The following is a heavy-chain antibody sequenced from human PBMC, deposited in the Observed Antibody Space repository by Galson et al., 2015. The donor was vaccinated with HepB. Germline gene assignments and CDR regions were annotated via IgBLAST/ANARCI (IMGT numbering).Heavy chain of an antibody. Sequence: SLRLSCATSGFTFSSRPIHCVRQAPGKGLACVAAIPPHGGWQHYADSVMGRFTISRDNVKNTPHLEMNSLRVEDTAVYFCAREGDSSGHCGVFDIWGQGTKVTVSS. J-gene: IGHJ3*02. CDR2: IPPHGGWQ. CDR3: AREGDSSGHCGVFDI. CDR1: GFTFSSRP. D-gene: IGHD6-25*01. V-gene: IGHV3-30*07.